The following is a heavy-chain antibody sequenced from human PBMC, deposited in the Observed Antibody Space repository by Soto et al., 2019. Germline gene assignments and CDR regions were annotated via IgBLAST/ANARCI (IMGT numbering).Heavy chain of an antibody. Sequence: QVQLQESGPGLVKPSQTLSLTCTVSGGSISSGGYYWSWIRQHPGKGLEWIGYIYYSGSTYYNPSLKSRVTISVDTSKNPCSLKLSSVTAADTAVYYCATYGSGTYKPTTFDYWGQGTLVTVSS. J-gene: IGHJ4*02. CDR3: ATYGSGTYKPTTFDY. CDR2: IYYSGST. D-gene: IGHD3-10*01. V-gene: IGHV4-31*03. CDR1: GGSISSGGYY.